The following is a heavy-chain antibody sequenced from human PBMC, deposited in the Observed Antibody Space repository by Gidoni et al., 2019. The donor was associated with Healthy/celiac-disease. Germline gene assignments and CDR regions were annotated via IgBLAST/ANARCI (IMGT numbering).Heavy chain of an antibody. CDR3: ARAGSSGWYQDY. V-gene: IGHV4-34*01. CDR2: INHSGST. D-gene: IGHD6-19*01. Sequence: DGLEWIGEINHSGSTNYNPSLKSRVTISVDTSKNQFSLKLSSVTAADTAVYYCARAGSSGWYQDYWGQGTLVTVSS. J-gene: IGHJ4*02.